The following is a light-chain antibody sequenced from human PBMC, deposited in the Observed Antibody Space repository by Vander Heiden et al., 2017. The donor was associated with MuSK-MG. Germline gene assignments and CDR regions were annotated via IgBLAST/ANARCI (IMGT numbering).Light chain of an antibody. CDR3: QQDGGSSLT. CDR1: QRVSSSY. CDR2: GAS. V-gene: IGKV3-20*01. J-gene: IGKJ4*01. Sequence: EIVLTQSTGTLSLSPGERATLSCRASQRVSSSYLAWYQQKPGQAPRLLIYGASTRATDIPDRFSGSGSGTDFTLTISRLEPEDFAVYYCQQDGGSSLTFGGGTKVEIK.